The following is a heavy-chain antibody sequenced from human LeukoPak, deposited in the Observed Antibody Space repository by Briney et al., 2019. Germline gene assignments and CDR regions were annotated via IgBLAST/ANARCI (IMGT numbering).Heavy chain of an antibody. V-gene: IGHV4-39*07. CDR3: ARLIHGRVVTAIEH. Sequence: SETLSLTCTVSGGSISRSIHYWGWVRQSPGKGLEWIANIYYSGTTYYNPSLRSRVTILVDTSKNQFSLRLRSATAADTAVYYCARLIHGRVVTAIEHWGQGVLVTVSS. CDR2: IYYSGTT. J-gene: IGHJ4*02. CDR1: GGSISRSIHY. D-gene: IGHD2-21*02.